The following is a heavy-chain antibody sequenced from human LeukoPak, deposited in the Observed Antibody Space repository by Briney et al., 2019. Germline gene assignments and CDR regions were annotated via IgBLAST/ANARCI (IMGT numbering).Heavy chain of an antibody. V-gene: IGHV3-23*01. J-gene: IGHJ4*02. CDR3: ARGWQWLEYYFDY. D-gene: IGHD6-19*01. Sequence: GGSLRLSCAASGFTFSTYAMRWVRQAPGKGLECVSAISGSGGSTSYADSVKGRFTISRDNSKNTLYLQMNSLRAEDTAVYYCARGWQWLEYYFDYWGQGTLVTVSS. CDR2: ISGSGGST. CDR1: GFTFSTYA.